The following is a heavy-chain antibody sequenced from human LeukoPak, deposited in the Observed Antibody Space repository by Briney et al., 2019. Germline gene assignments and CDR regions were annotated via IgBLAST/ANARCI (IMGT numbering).Heavy chain of an antibody. V-gene: IGHV3-30*02. Sequence: TGGSLRLSCAASGFTFSSYGMHWVRQAPGKGLEWVAFIRYDGSNKYYADSVKGRFTISRDNSKNTLYLQMNSLRAEDTAVYYCARLRGGRWTYSGSYRPYFDYWGQGTLVTVSS. CDR1: GFTFSSYG. CDR3: ARLRGGRWTYSGSYRPYFDY. D-gene: IGHD1-26*01. CDR2: IRYDGSNK. J-gene: IGHJ4*02.